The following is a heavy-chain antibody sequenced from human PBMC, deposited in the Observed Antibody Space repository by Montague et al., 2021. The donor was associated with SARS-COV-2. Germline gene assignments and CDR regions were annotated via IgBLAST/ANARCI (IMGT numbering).Heavy chain of an antibody. D-gene: IGHD6-19*01. CDR3: ARETLRYGTSGWSLDD. J-gene: IGHJ4*02. V-gene: IGHV3-30*04. CDR2: ISYEGSNK. CDR1: GFTFSSYA. Sequence: SLRLSCAASGFTFSSYAMHWVRQAPGKGLEWVAFISYEGSNKYYADSVKGRLTISRDNSKNTLYLQMNSLRAEDTAVYYCARETLRYGTSGWSLDDWGQGPLVTVSS.